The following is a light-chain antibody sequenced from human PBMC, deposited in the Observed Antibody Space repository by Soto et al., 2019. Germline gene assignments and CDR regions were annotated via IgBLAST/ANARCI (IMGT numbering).Light chain of an antibody. CDR1: QSVSSNY. Sequence: EVVLTQSPGTMSLSPGERATLSCRASQSVSSNYLAWYQQKPGQAPRLLIYGASSRATGIPDRFSGSGSGTEFTLTIKSMHSEDFVVYFCKQYNDWPTFGQGTKVDTK. V-gene: IGKV3-20*01. J-gene: IGKJ1*01. CDR2: GAS. CDR3: KQYNDWPT.